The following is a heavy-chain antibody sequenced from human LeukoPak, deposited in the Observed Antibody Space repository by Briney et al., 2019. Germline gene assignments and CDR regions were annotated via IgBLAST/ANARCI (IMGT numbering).Heavy chain of an antibody. CDR2: IYYSGSA. CDR1: GGSISSYY. CDR3: AREILGYGMDV. J-gene: IGHJ6*02. V-gene: IGHV4-59*01. D-gene: IGHD3-16*01. Sequence: SETLSLTCTVSGGSISSYYWSWIRQPPGKGLEWIGYIYYSGSANYNPSLKSRVTISGDTSKNQFSLKLTSVTAADTAVYYCAREILGYGMDVWGQGTTVTVSS.